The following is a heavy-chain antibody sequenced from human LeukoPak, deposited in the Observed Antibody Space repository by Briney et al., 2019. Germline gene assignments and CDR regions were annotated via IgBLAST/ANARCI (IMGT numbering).Heavy chain of an antibody. V-gene: IGHV4-39*01. CDR1: GGSISSSSYY. Sequence: SETLSLTCTVSGGSISSSSYYWGWIRQPPGKGLEWIGSIYYSGSTYYNPSLKSRVTISVDTSKNQFSLKLSSVTAADTAVYYCARWLQPHFDYWGQGTLVTVSS. J-gene: IGHJ4*02. D-gene: IGHD5-24*01. CDR3: ARWLQPHFDY. CDR2: IYYSGST.